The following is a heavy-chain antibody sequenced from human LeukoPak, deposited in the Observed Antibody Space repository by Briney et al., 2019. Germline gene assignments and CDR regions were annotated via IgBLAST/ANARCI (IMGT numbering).Heavy chain of an antibody. V-gene: IGHV3-30-3*01. CDR2: ISYDGSNK. CDR1: GFTFSSYA. D-gene: IGHD6-19*01. J-gene: IGHJ4*02. CDR3: ARGTGYSSGFDY. Sequence: GGSLRLSCAASGFTFSSYAMHWVRQAPGKGLEWVAVISYDGSNKYYADSVKGRFTISRDNSKNTLYLQMNSLRAEDTAVYYCARGTGYSSGFDYWGQGTLVTVSS.